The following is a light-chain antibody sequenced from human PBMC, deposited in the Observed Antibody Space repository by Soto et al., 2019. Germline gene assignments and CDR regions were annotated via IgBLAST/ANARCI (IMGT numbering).Light chain of an antibody. J-gene: IGKJ4*01. CDR2: AAF. V-gene: IGKV1-6*01. CDR3: LQDFAYPLT. Sequence: AIQMTQSPSSLSASVGDRVTITCRASQGVSNDVGWYQQKPGKAPRLLIYAAFTLQSAVPSRFSGSQSATDFTLTISSLQPEDFATYYCLQDFAYPLTFGGGTKVEIK. CDR1: QGVSND.